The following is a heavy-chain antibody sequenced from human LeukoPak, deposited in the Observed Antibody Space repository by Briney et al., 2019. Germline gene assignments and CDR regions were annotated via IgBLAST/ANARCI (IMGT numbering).Heavy chain of an antibody. V-gene: IGHV3-9*01. CDR3: AKVGSLKGYYFDY. Sequence: PGGSLRLSCAASGFTFDDYAMHWVRQAPGKGLEWVSGISWNSGSIGYADSVKGRFTISRDNAKNSLYLQMNSLRAEDTALYYCAKVGSLKGYYFDYWGQGTLVTVSS. J-gene: IGHJ4*02. CDR1: GFTFDDYA. CDR2: ISWNSGSI. D-gene: IGHD1-26*01.